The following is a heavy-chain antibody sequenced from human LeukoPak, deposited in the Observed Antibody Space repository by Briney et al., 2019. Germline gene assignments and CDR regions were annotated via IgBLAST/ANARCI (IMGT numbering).Heavy chain of an antibody. J-gene: IGHJ5*02. CDR3: ARGLETNADWFGWFDP. CDR2: INTNSGGT. V-gene: IGHV1-2*02. CDR1: GYTFTDDY. Sequence: ASVKVSCKASGYTFTDDYMHWVRQAPGQGPEWMGWINTNSGGTKYGQRFQGRVTMTRDTSISTAYMELSSLISDDTAVYYCARGLETNADWFGWFDPWGQGTLVTVSS. D-gene: IGHD3-10*01.